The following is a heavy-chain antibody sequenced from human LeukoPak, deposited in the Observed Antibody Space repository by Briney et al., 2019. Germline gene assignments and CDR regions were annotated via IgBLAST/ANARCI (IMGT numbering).Heavy chain of an antibody. CDR2: ISAYNGNT. Sequence: GASVKVSCKASGYTFTSYGISWVRQAPGQGLEWMGWISAYNGNTNYAQKLQGRVTMTTDTSTSTVYMELRSLRSDDTAVYYCARDQLPDDYYGMDVWGQGTTVTVSS. V-gene: IGHV1-18*01. J-gene: IGHJ6*02. CDR1: GYTFTSYG. D-gene: IGHD5-24*01. CDR3: ARDQLPDDYYGMDV.